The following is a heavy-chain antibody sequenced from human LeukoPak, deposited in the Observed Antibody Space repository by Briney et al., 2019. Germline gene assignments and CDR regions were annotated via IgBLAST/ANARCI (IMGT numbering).Heavy chain of an antibody. CDR3: ARDRPAQSYYDSSGYYSFYY. CDR2: IIPIFGTA. D-gene: IGHD3-22*01. J-gene: IGHJ4*02. V-gene: IGHV1-69*01. Sequence: SVKVPCKASGGTFSSYAISWVRQAPGQGLEWMGGIIPIFGTANYAQKFQGRVTITADESTSTAYMELSSLRSEDTAVYYCARDRPAQSYYDSSGYYSFYYWGQGALVTVSS. CDR1: GGTFSSYA.